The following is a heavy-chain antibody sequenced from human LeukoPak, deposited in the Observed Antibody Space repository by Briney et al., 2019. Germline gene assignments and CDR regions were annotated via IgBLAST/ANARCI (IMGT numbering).Heavy chain of an antibody. CDR3: ARDPSYCSSTNCYVGSPLYYYYPMDV. CDR1: GFTFSTSG. Sequence: GGSLRLSCAASGFTFSTSGMHWVRQAPGKGLEWVAVIWFDGSNKHYADSVKGRFSISRDNSENTLYLQMNSLRAEDTAVYYCARDPSYCSSTNCYVGSPLYYYYPMDVWGQGTTVTVSS. CDR2: IWFDGSNK. J-gene: IGHJ6*02. V-gene: IGHV3-33*01. D-gene: IGHD2-2*01.